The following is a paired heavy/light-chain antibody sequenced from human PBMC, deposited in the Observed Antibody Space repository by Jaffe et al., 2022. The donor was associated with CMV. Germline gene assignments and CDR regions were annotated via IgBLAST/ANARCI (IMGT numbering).Heavy chain of an antibody. CDR3: TTDGSPGGYFDWLFPPGGYYYYGMDV. J-gene: IGHJ6*02. Sequence: EVQLVESGGGLVKPGGSLRLSCAASGFTFSNAWMSWVRQAPGKGLEWVGRIKSKTDGGTTDYAAPVKGRFTISRDDSKNTLYLQMNSLKTEDTAVYYCTTDGSPGGYFDWLFPPGGYYYYGMDVWGQGTTVTVSS. CDR1: GFTFSNAW. D-gene: IGHD3-9*01. V-gene: IGHV3-15*01. CDR2: IKSKTDGGTT.
Light chain of an antibody. CDR1: QSVSSY. J-gene: IGKJ4*01. V-gene: IGKV3-11*01. Sequence: EIVLTQSPATLSLSPGERATLSCRASQSVSSYLAWYQQKPGQAPRLLIYDASNRATGIPARFSGSGSGTDFTLTISSLEPEDFAVYYCQQRSNWGLTFGGGTKVEIK. CDR3: QQRSNWGLT. CDR2: DAS.